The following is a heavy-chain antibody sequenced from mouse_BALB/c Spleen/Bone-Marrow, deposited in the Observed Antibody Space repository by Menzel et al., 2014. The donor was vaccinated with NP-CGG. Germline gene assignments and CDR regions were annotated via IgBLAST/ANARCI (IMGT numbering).Heavy chain of an antibody. CDR1: GFTFSNYG. Sequence: DVMLVESGGGLVKSGGSLKLSCAASGFTFSNYGMSWVRRTPEKRLEWVATISGGGSYTFYSDSVKGRFTISRDNAKNNLYLQLSSLRSEDTALYYCARHAYYDQTEVSFVYWGQGTLVTVSA. V-gene: IGHV5-9-2*01. CDR2: ISGGGSYT. D-gene: IGHD2-4*01. CDR3: ARHAYYDQTEVSFVY. J-gene: IGHJ3*01.